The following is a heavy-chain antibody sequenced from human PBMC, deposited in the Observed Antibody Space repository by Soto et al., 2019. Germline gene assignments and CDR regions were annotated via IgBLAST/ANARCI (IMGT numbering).Heavy chain of an antibody. CDR3: ARGGERSWIQLWS. D-gene: IGHD5-18*01. Sequence: QVQLQESGPGLVKPSETLSLTCTVSGGSISSYYWSWIRQPPGKGLEWIGYIYYSGSTNYNPSPKSRVTISVDTSKNELALKLSSVTAADTAVYYCARGGERSWIQLWSWGRGTLVTVSS. J-gene: IGHJ5*02. V-gene: IGHV4-59*08. CDR1: GGSISSYY. CDR2: IYYSGST.